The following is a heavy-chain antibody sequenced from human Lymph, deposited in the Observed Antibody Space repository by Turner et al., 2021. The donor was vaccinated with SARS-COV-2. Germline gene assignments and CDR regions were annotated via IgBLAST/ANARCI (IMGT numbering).Heavy chain of an antibody. Sequence: QVQLVESGGGVVQPGRSLRLSCAASGFTFSTYAINWVRQATGKGLEWVAGRSYDGSNKYSADSVKGRFTITRDNSKNTLYLQMNSLRAEDTAVYYCARYASGGYFYYGMDVWGQGNTVTVSS. CDR1: GFTFSTYA. J-gene: IGHJ6*02. D-gene: IGHD3-10*01. V-gene: IGHV3-30*04. CDR3: ARYASGGYFYYGMDV. CDR2: RSYDGSNK.